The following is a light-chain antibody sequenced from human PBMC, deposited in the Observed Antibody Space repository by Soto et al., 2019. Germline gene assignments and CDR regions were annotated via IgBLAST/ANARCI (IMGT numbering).Light chain of an antibody. V-gene: IGKV1-33*01. J-gene: IGKJ4*01. CDR3: QQYDNPPALT. CDR2: DAS. Sequence: DIQMIQSPSSLSASVGDRVTITCQASQDISNYLNWYQQKPGKAPKLLIYDASNLETGVPSRFSGSGSGTDFTFTISSLQPEDIATYYCQQYDNPPALTFGGGTKVDIK. CDR1: QDISNY.